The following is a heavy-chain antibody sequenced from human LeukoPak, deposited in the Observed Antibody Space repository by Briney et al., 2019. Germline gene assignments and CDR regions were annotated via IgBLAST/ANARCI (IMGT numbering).Heavy chain of an antibody. CDR3: AKVPAVLRYFDWLLSDFDY. CDR2: ISGSGGST. D-gene: IGHD3-9*01. Sequence: AGSLRLSCAASGFTFSSYAMSWVRQAPGKGLEWVSAISGSGGSTYYADSVKGRFTISRDNSKNTLYLQMNSLRAEDTAVYYCAKVPAVLRYFDWLLSDFDYWGQGTLVTVSS. CDR1: GFTFSSYA. J-gene: IGHJ4*02. V-gene: IGHV3-23*01.